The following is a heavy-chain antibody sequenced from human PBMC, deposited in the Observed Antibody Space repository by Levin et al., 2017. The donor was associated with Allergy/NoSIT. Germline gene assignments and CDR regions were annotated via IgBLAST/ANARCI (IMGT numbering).Heavy chain of an antibody. CDR2: INHSGST. CDR3: ARVRHYGDKPSFDY. Sequence: SQTLSLTCAVYGGSFSGYYWSWIRQPPGKGLEWIGEINHSGSTNYNPSLKSRVTISVDTSKNQFSLKLSSVTAADTAVYYCARVRHYGDKPSFDYWGQGTLVTVSS. D-gene: IGHD4-17*01. J-gene: IGHJ4*02. V-gene: IGHV4-34*01. CDR1: GGSFSGYY.